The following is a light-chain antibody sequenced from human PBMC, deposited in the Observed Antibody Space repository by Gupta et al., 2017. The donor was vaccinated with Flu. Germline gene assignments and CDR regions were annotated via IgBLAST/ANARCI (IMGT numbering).Light chain of an antibody. CDR1: SSDVESYNL. Sequence: QSALTQPTSAAWSPGQATTISCTGTSSDVESYNLVTWYQQQPGKAPKLMIYEGSKRPLRVTNRFSGSKSGNTASLTIAGLQAEDEADYYCCSYAGSSTHYVFGTGTKVSVL. V-gene: IGLV2-23*01. J-gene: IGLJ1*01. CDR3: CSYAGSSTHYV. CDR2: EGS.